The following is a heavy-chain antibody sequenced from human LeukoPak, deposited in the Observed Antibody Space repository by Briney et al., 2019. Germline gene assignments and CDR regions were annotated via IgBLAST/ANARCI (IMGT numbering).Heavy chain of an antibody. CDR1: GFTFGDYA. V-gene: IGHV3-49*04. J-gene: IGHJ4*02. Sequence: GGSLRLSCTASGFTFGDYALSWVRQAPGKGLEWVGFIRSISYGGTTEYAASVKGRFTISRDDSKSFAYLQMNSLKTEDTGVYYCTRVQYQLLPFDYWGQGTLVTVSS. CDR3: TRVQYQLLPFDY. D-gene: IGHD2-2*01. CDR2: IRSISYGGTT.